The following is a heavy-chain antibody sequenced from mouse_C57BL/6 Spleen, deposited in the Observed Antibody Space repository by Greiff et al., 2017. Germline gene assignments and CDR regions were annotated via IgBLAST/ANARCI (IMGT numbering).Heavy chain of an antibody. CDR3: ARKALSGCDY. D-gene: IGHD3-2*02. J-gene: IGHJ2*01. CDR2: IRYDGST. Sequence: EVQLQQSGPGLVKPSQSLSLTCSVTGYSITSGYYWNWIRQFPGNQLEWMGYIRYDGSTNYNPSLKNKTSLTRDTSNNQFFLQWNLVTTEDAATYYGARKALSGCDYWGQGTTLTVSS. CDR1: GYSITSGYY. V-gene: IGHV3-6*01.